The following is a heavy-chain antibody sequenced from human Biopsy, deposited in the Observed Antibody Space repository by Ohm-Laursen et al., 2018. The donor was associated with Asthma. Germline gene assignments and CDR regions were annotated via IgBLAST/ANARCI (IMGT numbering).Heavy chain of an antibody. CDR1: GFSFSEFV. J-gene: IGHJ1*01. V-gene: IGHV3-30*03. D-gene: IGHD3-3*02. CDR3: ARTFHFWSPYHAEHYQL. Sequence: SLRLSCAASGFSFSEFVMHWVRQAPGKGLEWVAVISYDGSTKYYADSVKGRFTISIDNSKNTLYLQMSSLRVEDTAVYYCARTFHFWSPYHAEHYQLWGQGTLVTVSS. CDR2: ISYDGSTK.